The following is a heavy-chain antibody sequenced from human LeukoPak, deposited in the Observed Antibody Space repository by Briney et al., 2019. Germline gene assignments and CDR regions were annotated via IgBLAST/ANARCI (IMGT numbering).Heavy chain of an antibody. CDR2: IYSGGST. Sequence: PGGSLRLSCAASGFTVSSNYMSWVRQAPGKGLEWVSVIYSGGSTYYADSVKGRFTISRDNSKNTLYLQMNSLRAEDTAVYYCALLSDEGYDILTGYPKGRYFDYWGQGTLVTVSS. D-gene: IGHD3-9*01. J-gene: IGHJ4*02. CDR1: GFTVSSNY. V-gene: IGHV3-53*01. CDR3: ALLSDEGYDILTGYPKGRYFDY.